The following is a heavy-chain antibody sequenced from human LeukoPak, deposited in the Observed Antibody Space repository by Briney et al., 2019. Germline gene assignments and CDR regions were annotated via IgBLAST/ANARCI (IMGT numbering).Heavy chain of an antibody. V-gene: IGHV4-59*01. CDR2: IHYSGNT. J-gene: IGHJ4*02. CDR3: ARDVSGVGYSYGSDS. CDR1: GGSISGYY. Sequence: SETLSLTCTVSGGSISGYYWSWIRQPPGKGLEWIGYIHYSGNTNYNPSLKSRVTISVDTSKNQFSLKLSSVTAADTAVYYCARDVSGVGYSYGSDSWGQGTLVTVSS. D-gene: IGHD5-18*01.